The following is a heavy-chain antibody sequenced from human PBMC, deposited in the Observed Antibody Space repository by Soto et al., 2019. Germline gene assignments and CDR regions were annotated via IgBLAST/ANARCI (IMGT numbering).Heavy chain of an antibody. D-gene: IGHD6-19*01. J-gene: IGHJ6*02. V-gene: IGHV1-69*12. Sequence: QVQLVQSGAEVKKPGSSVKVSCKASGDTFSSYAISWVRQSPGQGREWMGGVIPIFDTANYAQKFQGRVTKTADESTGTASMELNSLRPEDTAVYYCAISATHSSRRYYYHYGMDVWGQGTAVTVSS. CDR2: VIPIFDTA. CDR1: GDTFSSYA. CDR3: AISATHSSRRYYYHYGMDV.